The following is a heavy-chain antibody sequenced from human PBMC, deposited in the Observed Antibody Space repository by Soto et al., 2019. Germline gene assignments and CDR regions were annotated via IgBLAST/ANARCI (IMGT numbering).Heavy chain of an antibody. CDR1: GYTFTSYG. J-gene: IGHJ4*02. Sequence: QIHLVQSGAEVKKPGASVKVSCKASGYTFTSYGISWLRQAPGQGLEWMGWISAYNGNTNYAQKFQGRVTMTTDTFTSTAYLELRSLRSDDTAVYFCARDNYERSGYFDYWGQGTLVTVSS. CDR2: ISAYNGNT. D-gene: IGHD3-22*01. CDR3: ARDNYERSGYFDY. V-gene: IGHV1-18*01.